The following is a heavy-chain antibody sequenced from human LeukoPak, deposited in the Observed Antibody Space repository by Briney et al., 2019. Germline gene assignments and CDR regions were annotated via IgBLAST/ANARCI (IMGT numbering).Heavy chain of an antibody. D-gene: IGHD3-16*01. CDR3: ARDGFAYYYMDV. J-gene: IGHJ6*03. Sequence: PSETLSLTCAVYGGSSSGYYWSWIRQPPGKGLEWIGEINHSGSTNYNPSLKSRVTISVDTSKNQFSLKLSSVTAADTAVYYCARDGFAYYYMDVWGKGTTVTISS. V-gene: IGHV4-34*01. CDR2: INHSGST. CDR1: GGSSSGYY.